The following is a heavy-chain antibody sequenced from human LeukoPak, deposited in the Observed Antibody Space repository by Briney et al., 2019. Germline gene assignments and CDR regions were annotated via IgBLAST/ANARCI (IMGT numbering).Heavy chain of an antibody. D-gene: IGHD3-10*01. Sequence: GGVLRPSCAAFGFTFSSYCMHLGRQAPGKGLECVAFISYDGSNKYYATCVKGRFTISRDNSNNTLYLQMDSVRAEDTAVYDCGKAGGYGGQGTLVTASS. V-gene: IGHV3-30*18. CDR2: ISYDGSNK. CDR3: GKAGGY. CDR1: GFTFSSYC. J-gene: IGHJ4*02.